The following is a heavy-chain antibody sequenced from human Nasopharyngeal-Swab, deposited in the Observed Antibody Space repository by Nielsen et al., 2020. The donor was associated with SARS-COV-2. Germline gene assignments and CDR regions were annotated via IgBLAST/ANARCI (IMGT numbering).Heavy chain of an antibody. V-gene: IGHV1-8*01. CDR3: ATRGRGYSSGWYYRGSEYYFDY. J-gene: IGHJ4*02. Sequence: ASVKVSCKASGYTFTSYDINWVRQATGQGLEWRGWMNPNSGNTGYAQKFQGRVTMTRNTSISTAYMELISLRSEDTAVYYCATRGRGYSSGWYYRGSEYYFDYWGQGTLVTVSS. CDR2: MNPNSGNT. D-gene: IGHD6-19*01. CDR1: GYTFTSYD.